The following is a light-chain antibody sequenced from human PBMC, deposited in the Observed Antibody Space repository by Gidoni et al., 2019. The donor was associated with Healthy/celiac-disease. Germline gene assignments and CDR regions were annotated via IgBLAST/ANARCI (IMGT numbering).Light chain of an antibody. CDR1: SSNIGAGYD. Sequence: QSVLTQPPSVSGAPAQSVTISCTGSSSNIGAGYDVHWYQQLPGTAPKLLIYGNSNRPSGVPDRFSGSKSGTSASLAITGLQAEDEADYYCQSYDSSLSAVVFGGGTKLTVL. CDR2: GNS. J-gene: IGLJ2*01. CDR3: QSYDSSLSAVV. V-gene: IGLV1-40*01.